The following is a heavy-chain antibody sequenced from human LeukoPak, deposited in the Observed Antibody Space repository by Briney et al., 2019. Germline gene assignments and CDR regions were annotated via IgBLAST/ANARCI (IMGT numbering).Heavy chain of an antibody. CDR1: GFTFSHYG. V-gene: IGHV3-30*18. Sequence: GRSLRLSCAGSGFTFSHYGMHWVRQAPGQGLEWVAVNSHDGSQKNYADSVKGRFSISRDNSKDTLYLQLNSLRAEDTAVYYCAKGIGSESDFWGQGTLVTVSS. CDR3: AKGIGSESDF. J-gene: IGHJ4*02. CDR2: NSHDGSQK. D-gene: IGHD2-21*01.